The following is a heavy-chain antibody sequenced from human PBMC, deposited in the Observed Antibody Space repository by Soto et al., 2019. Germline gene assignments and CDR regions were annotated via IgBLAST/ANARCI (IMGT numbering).Heavy chain of an antibody. J-gene: IGHJ4*02. Sequence: GGSLRLSCVASGFTFSSYAMNWVRQAPGKGLEWVSGISGSGGTTYYAASVKGRFTISRDNSKNTLYLQMDSLRAEDTAVYFCAKRAPNYGGNSYYCDHWGQGTLVTVSS. CDR2: ISGSGGTT. CDR3: AKRAPNYGGNSYYCDH. D-gene: IGHD4-17*01. V-gene: IGHV3-23*01. CDR1: GFTFSSYA.